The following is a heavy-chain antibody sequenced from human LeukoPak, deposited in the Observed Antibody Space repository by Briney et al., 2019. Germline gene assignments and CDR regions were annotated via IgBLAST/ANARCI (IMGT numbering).Heavy chain of an antibody. CDR2: IDDDGGST. V-gene: IGHV3-23*01. J-gene: IGHJ4*02. CDR1: GFTLSTDV. D-gene: IGHD6-19*01. Sequence: GGSLRLSCAASGFTLSTDVMTGVRQAPGKGLEWVSAIDDDGGSTDYADSVRGRFTISRDNSKNTLFLQMNRLRADDTALYYCARRVGGTPDYWGRGALVTVSS. CDR3: ARRVGGTPDY.